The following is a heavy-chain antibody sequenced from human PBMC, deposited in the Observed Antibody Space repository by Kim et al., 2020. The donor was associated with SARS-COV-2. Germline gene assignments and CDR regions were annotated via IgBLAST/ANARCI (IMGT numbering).Heavy chain of an antibody. Sequence: VSVKSRITINPDTSKNQFSLQLNSVTTEDTAVYYCARDELGPPYYYGMDVWGQGTTVTVSS. CDR3: ARDELGPPYYYGMDV. D-gene: IGHD7-27*01. V-gene: IGHV6-1*01. J-gene: IGHJ6*02.